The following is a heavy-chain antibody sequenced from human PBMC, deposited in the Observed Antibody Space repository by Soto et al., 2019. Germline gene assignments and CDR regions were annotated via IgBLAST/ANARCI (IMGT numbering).Heavy chain of an antibody. CDR1: GGTFSSYA. V-gene: IGHV1-69*13. CDR2: IIPIFGTA. Sequence: ASVKVSCKACGGTFSSYAISWVQQAPGRGLEWMGGIIPIFGTANYAQKFQGRVTITADESTSTAYMELSSLRSEDTAVYYCAMTGIVVSTTGRFDPWGQGTLVNVSS. CDR3: AMTGIVVSTTGRFDP. J-gene: IGHJ5*02. D-gene: IGHD3-22*01.